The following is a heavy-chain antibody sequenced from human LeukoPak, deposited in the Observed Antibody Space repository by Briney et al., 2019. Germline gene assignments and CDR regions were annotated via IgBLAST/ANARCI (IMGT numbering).Heavy chain of an antibody. D-gene: IGHD3-10*01. V-gene: IGHV4-34*01. CDR2: INHSGST. CDR1: GGSFSGYY. CDR3: ARARRYYGSGSYYNPTEIYYFDH. Sequence: SETLSLTCAVYGGSFSGYYWSWIRQPPGKGLEWIGEINHSGSTNYNPSLKSRVTISVDTSKNQFSLKLSSVTAADTAVYYCARARRYYGSGSYYNPTEIYYFDHWGQGTLVTVSS. J-gene: IGHJ4*02.